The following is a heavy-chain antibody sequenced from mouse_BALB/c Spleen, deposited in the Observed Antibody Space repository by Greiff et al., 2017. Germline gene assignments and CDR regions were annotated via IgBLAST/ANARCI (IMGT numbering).Heavy chain of an antibody. Sequence: LQQPGSELVRPGASVKLSCKASGYTFTSYWMHWVKQRPGQGLEWIGNIYPGSGSTNYDEKFKSKATLTVDTSSSTAYMQLSSLTSEDSAVYYCTRDGIPTATWFAHWGQGNLVTVAA. D-gene: IGHD1-2*01. CDR1: GYTFTSYW. CDR3: TRDGIPTATWFAH. CDR2: IYPGSGST. V-gene: IGHV1S22*01. J-gene: IGHJ3*01.